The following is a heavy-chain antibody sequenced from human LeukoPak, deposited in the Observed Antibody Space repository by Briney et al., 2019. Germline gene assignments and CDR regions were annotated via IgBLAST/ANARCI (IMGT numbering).Heavy chain of an antibody. CDR3: ARPFLYSGSYLGDY. D-gene: IGHD1-26*01. J-gene: IGHJ4*02. V-gene: IGHV3-33*01. CDR1: GFTFSSYG. CDR2: IWYDGSNK. Sequence: GGSLRLSCAASGFTFSSYGMHWVRQAPGKGLEWVAVIWYDGSNKYYADSVKGRFTISRDNAKNSLYLQMNSLRAEDTAVYYCARPFLYSGSYLGDYWGQGTLVTVSS.